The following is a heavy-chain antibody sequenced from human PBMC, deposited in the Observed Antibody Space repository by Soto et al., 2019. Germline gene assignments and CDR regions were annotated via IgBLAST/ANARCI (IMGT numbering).Heavy chain of an antibody. J-gene: IGHJ6*02. D-gene: IGHD3-16*02. CDR1: GGTFSNDA. Sequence: SVKVSCKASGGTFSNDAISWVRQAPGQGLEWTGGIIPIFGTTHYAQSFQDRVILTADESTGTAYMELSSLTSKDTAVYYCARDQMGTIIGGMDVWGQGTTVTVSS. CDR3: ARDQMGTIIGGMDV. CDR2: IIPIFGTT. V-gene: IGHV1-69*13.